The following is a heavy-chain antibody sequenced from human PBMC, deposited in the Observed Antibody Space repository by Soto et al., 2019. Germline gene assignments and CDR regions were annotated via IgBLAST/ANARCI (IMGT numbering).Heavy chain of an antibody. Sequence: PSETLSLTCTVSGGSVSSGDYYWSWIRQPPGKGLEWIAYVYYTGGSYYNPSLKSRATISIDTSKNQFSLKMNSVTAADTAVYYCARDYRSGYDNWGQGVLVTVSS. D-gene: IGHD6-19*01. CDR3: ARDYRSGYDN. CDR1: GGSVSSGDYY. J-gene: IGHJ4*02. V-gene: IGHV4-30-4*01. CDR2: VYYTGGS.